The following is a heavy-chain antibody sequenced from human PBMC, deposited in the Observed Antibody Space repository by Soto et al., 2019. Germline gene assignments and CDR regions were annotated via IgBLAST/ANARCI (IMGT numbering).Heavy chain of an antibody. Sequence: SEALSLPCTVSGGSISSSIYYWGWIRQPPEKGLEWIGSTYYSGSTYYNPSLKRRVPISVDASKNPFSLKLSSVTAADTTVYYCARVFDTYYFDLWGQGNMVTVSS. D-gene: IGHD3-9*01. CDR3: ARVFDTYYFDL. V-gene: IGHV4-39*01. CDR2: TYYSGST. J-gene: IGHJ4*02. CDR1: GGSISSSIYY.